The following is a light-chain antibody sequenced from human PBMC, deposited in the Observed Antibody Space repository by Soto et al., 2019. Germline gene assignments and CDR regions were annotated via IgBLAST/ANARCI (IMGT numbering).Light chain of an antibody. J-gene: IGKJ1*01. CDR1: QGISND. CDR2: AAA. V-gene: IGKV1-6*01. CDR3: QQYYSTPWT. Sequence: AIQMNQSQSSLSASLGDRVTITCRASQGISNDLGWYQQKPGKAPKLLIYAAASLQTGVPSRFSGSGTGTDFTLTISSLQAEDVAVYYCQQYYSTPWTFGQGTKVDIK.